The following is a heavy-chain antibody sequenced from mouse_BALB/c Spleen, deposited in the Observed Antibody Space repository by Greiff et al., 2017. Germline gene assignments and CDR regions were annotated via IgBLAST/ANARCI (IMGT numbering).Heavy chain of an antibody. CDR3: DRDKGDGYYSGYFDY. CDR1: GFSLTGYG. V-gene: IGHV2-6-7*01. D-gene: IGHD2-3*01. CDR2: IWGDGST. J-gene: IGHJ2*01. Sequence: QVQLQQSGPGLVAPSQSLSITCTVSGFSLTGYGVNWVRQPPGKGLEWLGMIWGDGSTDYNSALKSRLSISKDNSKSQVFLKMNSLQTDDTARYYGDRDKGDGYYSGYFDYWGQGTTLRVSS.